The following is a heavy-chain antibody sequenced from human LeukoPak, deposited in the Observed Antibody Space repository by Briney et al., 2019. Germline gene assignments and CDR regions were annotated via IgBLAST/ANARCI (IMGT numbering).Heavy chain of an antibody. D-gene: IGHD7-27*01. CDR3: ARATNWGYAFDI. V-gene: IGHV3-48*03. CDR1: GFTFSSYE. CDR2: ISSSGSTI. J-gene: IGHJ3*02. Sequence: PGGSLRLSCAHSGFTFSSYEMNWVRQAPGKGLEWVSYISSSGSTICYADSVKGRFTISRDNAKNSLYLQMNSLRAEDTAVYYCARATNWGYAFDIWGQGTVVAVSS.